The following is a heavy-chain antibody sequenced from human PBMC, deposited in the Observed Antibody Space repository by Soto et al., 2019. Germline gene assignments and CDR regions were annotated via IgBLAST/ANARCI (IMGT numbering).Heavy chain of an antibody. Sequence: SGTLSLSCTFAGCSITSSSSYWGWISQPPGKVLEWIGSIYYSGSTYYNPSLKSRVTISVDTSKNQFSLKLSSVTAADTAVYYCARHGYYYDRSGNSDAFDIWGQGTMVT. CDR2: IYYSGST. J-gene: IGHJ3*02. CDR3: ARHGYYYDRSGNSDAFDI. V-gene: IGHV4-39*01. CDR1: GCSITSSSSY. D-gene: IGHD3-22*01.